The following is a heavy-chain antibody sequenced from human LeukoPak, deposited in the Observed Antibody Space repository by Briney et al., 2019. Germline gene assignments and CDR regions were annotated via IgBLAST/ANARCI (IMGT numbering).Heavy chain of an antibody. J-gene: IGHJ4*02. CDR1: GFTFSSYG. Sequence: PGGSLRLSCAASGFTFSSYGMHWVRQIPGKGLEWVSAISGSDDGTYYADSVKGRFTISRDNSKNTLFLQMNSLRGEDTALYYCAKSRGSGSNMARGVNFDYWGQGTPVTVSP. V-gene: IGHV3-23*01. CDR2: ISGSDDGT. D-gene: IGHD3-10*01. CDR3: AKSRGSGSNMARGVNFDY.